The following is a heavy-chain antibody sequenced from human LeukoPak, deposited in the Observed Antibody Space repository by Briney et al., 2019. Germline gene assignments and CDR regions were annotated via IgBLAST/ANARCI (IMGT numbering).Heavy chain of an antibody. CDR1: GYTFTSYG. J-gene: IGHJ4*02. CDR2: ISAYNGNT. CDR3: ARVGYSSGWYPPDFDY. Sequence: GASVKVSCKASGYTFTSYGISWVRQAPGQGLEWMGWISAYNGNTNYAQKLQGRVTMTTDTSTSTAYMELRSLRSDDTAVHYCARVGYSSGWYPPDFDYWGQGTLVTVSS. V-gene: IGHV1-18*01. D-gene: IGHD6-19*01.